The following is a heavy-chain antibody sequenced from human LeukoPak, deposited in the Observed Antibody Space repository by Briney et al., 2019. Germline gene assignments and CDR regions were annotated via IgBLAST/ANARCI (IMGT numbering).Heavy chain of an antibody. D-gene: IGHD1-26*01. CDR2: ISGSGGST. CDR1: GFSFSSDI. J-gene: IGHJ4*02. Sequence: GGSLRLSCAASGFSFSSDIMSWVRQAPGKGLEWVSAISGSGGSTYYADSVKGRFTISRDNSKNTLYLQMNSLRAEDTAVYYCAKGPNLGATLNYWGQGTLATVSS. CDR3: AKGPNLGATLNY. V-gene: IGHV3-23*01.